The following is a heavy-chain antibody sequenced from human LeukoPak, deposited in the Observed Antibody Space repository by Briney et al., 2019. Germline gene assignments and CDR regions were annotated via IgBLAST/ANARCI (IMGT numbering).Heavy chain of an antibody. CDR3: VKVGGGGYSYGRYHFDY. CDR2: ISGSGGST. D-gene: IGHD5-18*01. J-gene: IGHJ4*02. Sequence: GGSLRLSCAASGFIFSSYAVSWVRQTPGRGLEWVSTISGSGGSTYYADSVKGRFTVSRDNSKNTLYLQMNSLRAEDTAVYYCVKVGGGGYSYGRYHFDYWGQGTLVTVSS. V-gene: IGHV3-23*01. CDR1: GFIFSSYA.